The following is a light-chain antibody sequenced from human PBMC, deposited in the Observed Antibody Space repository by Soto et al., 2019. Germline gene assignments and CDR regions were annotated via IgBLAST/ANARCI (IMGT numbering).Light chain of an antibody. CDR2: DAS. Sequence: DIVVTQSPLSLPVTPGEPASSSCRSSQSLLHINGYNYLDWYLQKPGQSPQLLIYDASSLESGVPQRFSGSGSGTEFTLTISSLQPDDFATYYCQQYNSYSSWPFGQGTKVDIK. CDR3: QQYNSYSSWP. V-gene: IGKV2-28*01. CDR1: QSLLHINGYNY. J-gene: IGKJ1*01.